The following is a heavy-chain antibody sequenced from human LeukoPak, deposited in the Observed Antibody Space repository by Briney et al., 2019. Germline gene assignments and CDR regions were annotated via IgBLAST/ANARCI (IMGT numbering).Heavy chain of an antibody. V-gene: IGHV3-9*01. Sequence: SLRLSCAASGFTFDDYAMHWVRHTPGKGLEWVSGISWNSGSIGYADSVKGRFTISRDNAKNSLYLQMNSLRAEDTALYYCAKADSSGYYGYWGQGTLVTVSS. CDR1: GFTFDDYA. D-gene: IGHD3-22*01. J-gene: IGHJ4*02. CDR3: AKADSSGYYGY. CDR2: ISWNSGSI.